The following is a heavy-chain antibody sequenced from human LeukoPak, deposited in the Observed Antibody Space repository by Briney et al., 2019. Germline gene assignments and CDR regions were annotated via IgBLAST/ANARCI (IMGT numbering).Heavy chain of an antibody. D-gene: IGHD1-26*01. J-gene: IGHJ4*02. CDR2: IYHSGST. Sequence: PSETLSLTCTVSGYSISSGFYWGLIRQPPGKGLEWIGSIYHSGSTYYNPSLKSRVTISVDTSKNQFSLKLSSVTAADTAVYYCASMRSGGSYSGYWGQGTLVTVSS. V-gene: IGHV4-38-2*02. CDR3: ASMRSGGSYSGY. CDR1: GYSISSGFY.